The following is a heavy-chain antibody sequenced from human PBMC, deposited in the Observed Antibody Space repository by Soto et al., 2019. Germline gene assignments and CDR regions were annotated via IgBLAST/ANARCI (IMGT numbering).Heavy chain of an antibody. Sequence: GASVKVSCKASGYTFTSYGISWVRQAPGQGLEWMGWISAYNGNTKYSQKFQGRVTITRDTSATTAYMELSSLRSEDSAVFYCARTGCSSTSCYNYYYYGMDVWGRGTTVTVS. D-gene: IGHD2-2*01. V-gene: IGHV1-18*04. CDR2: ISAYNGNT. J-gene: IGHJ6*02. CDR3: ARTGCSSTSCYNYYYYGMDV. CDR1: GYTFTSYG.